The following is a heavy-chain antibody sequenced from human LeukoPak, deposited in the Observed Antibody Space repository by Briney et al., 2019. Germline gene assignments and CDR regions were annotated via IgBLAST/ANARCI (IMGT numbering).Heavy chain of an antibody. CDR3: ASAIRFLDPVAFDI. CDR2: IIPIFGTA. Sequence: ASVKVSCKASGGTFSSYAISWVRQAPGQGLEWMGGIIPIFGTANYAQKFQGRVTITADESTSTAYMELSSLRSDDTAVYYCASAIRFLDPVAFDIWGQGTMVTVSS. J-gene: IGHJ3*02. CDR1: GGTFSSYA. V-gene: IGHV1-69*01. D-gene: IGHD3-3*01.